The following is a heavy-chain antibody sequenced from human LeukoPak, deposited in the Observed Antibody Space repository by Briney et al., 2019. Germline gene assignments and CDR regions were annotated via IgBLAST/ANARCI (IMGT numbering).Heavy chain of an antibody. Sequence: SETLSLTCAVYGGSFSGYYWSWIRQPPGKGLEWIGEINHSGSTNYNPSLKSRVTISVDTSKNQFSLKLSSVTAADTAVYCCARGLEDYYDSSGASGAFDIWGQGTMVTVSS. J-gene: IGHJ3*02. D-gene: IGHD3-22*01. CDR1: GGSFSGYY. CDR3: ARGLEDYYDSSGASGAFDI. CDR2: INHSGST. V-gene: IGHV4-34*01.